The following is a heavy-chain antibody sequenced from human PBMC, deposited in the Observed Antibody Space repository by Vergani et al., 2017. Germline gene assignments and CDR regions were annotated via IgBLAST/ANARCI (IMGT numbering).Heavy chain of an antibody. CDR1: GYTLTSYD. CDR3: ARGKDRSGWLLNLYY. J-gene: IGHJ4*02. Sequence: QVQLVQSGAEVKKPGASVKVSCKASGYTLTSYDINWVRQATGQGLEWMGWMNPNSGNTGYAQKFQGGVTMTRNTSISTAYMELGSLRSEDTAVYYRARGKDRSGWLLNLYYWGQGTLVTVSS. D-gene: IGHD6-19*01. V-gene: IGHV1-8*01. CDR2: MNPNSGNT.